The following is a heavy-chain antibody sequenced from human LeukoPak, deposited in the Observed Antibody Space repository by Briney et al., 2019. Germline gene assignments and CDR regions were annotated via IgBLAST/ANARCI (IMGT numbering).Heavy chain of an antibody. V-gene: IGHV4-39*07. D-gene: IGHD6-13*01. Sequence: SETLSLTCTVSVGSLISTTYYWGWSRQPPGEGLGWIGSIDYCGSTYYIPSLKSRVTISVDTSKNQFSLNLSSVPAADTAVYSGARASGSSWYERRLHAYYYYMDVWGKGTTVTVSS. CDR2: IDYCGST. CDR1: VGSLISTTYY. CDR3: ARASGSSWYERRLHAYYYYMDV. J-gene: IGHJ6*03.